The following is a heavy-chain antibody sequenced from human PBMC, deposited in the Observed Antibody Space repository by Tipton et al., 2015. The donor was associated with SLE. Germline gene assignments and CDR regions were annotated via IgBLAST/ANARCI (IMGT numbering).Heavy chain of an antibody. CDR3: GANIPPPYRAF. V-gene: IGHV3-7*01. CDR1: GFIFSSTW. J-gene: IGHJ4*02. Sequence: SLRLSCAASGFIFSSTWMTWVRQAPGKGLEWVANIKGDGSEKHYVDSVKGRFTISRDNAENSVYLEMSSLKAEDTALYYCGANIPPPYRAFWGQGTLVPVSS. D-gene: IGHD4/OR15-4a*01. CDR2: IKGDGSEK.